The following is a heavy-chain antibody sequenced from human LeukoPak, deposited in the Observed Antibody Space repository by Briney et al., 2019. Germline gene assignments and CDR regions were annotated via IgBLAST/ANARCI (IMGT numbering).Heavy chain of an antibody. CDR2: IYYSGST. CDR3: ARSKSMIVDY. CDR1: GASTSAYY. V-gene: IGHV4-59*08. J-gene: IGHJ4*02. Sequence: PSETLSLTCTVSGASTSAYYWSWIRQPPGKGLEWIGYIYYSGSTNYDPSLKSRVTISVDTSKNQFSLKLSSVTAADTAVYYCARSKSMIVDYWGQGTLVTVSS. D-gene: IGHD3-22*01.